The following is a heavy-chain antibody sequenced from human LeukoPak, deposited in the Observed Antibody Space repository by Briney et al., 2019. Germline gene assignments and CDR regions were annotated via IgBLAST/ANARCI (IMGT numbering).Heavy chain of an antibody. CDR3: ARGRGITLAVVVGHYFDY. V-gene: IGHV4-34*01. J-gene: IGHJ4*02. Sequence: PSETLSLTCAVYGGSFSGYYWNWLRQPPGKGLEWIGDINHSGSTNYNPSLKSRVTISVDMSKNQFSLKLSSVTAADTAVYYCARGRGITLAVVVGHYFDYWGQGSLVTVSS. CDR2: INHSGST. CDR1: GGSFSGYY. D-gene: IGHD3-22*01.